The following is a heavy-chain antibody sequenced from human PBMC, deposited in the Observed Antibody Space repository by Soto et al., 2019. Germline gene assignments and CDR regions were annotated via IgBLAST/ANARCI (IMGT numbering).Heavy chain of an antibody. CDR1: GYTFTSYG. Sequence: QVQLVQSGAEVKKPGASVKVSCKASGYTFTSYGISWVRQAPGQGLEWMGWISAYNGNTNYAQKLQGRVTMTIDTSTSTAYMELRSLRSDDTAVYYCARDPSPHLYCSGGSCYGSWFDPWGQGTLVTVSS. CDR3: ARDPSPHLYCSGGSCYGSWFDP. J-gene: IGHJ5*02. CDR2: ISAYNGNT. D-gene: IGHD2-15*01. V-gene: IGHV1-18*04.